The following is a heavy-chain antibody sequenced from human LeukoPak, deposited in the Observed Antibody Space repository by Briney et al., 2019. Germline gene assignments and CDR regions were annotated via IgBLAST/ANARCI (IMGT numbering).Heavy chain of an antibody. D-gene: IGHD3-10*01. CDR1: GFTFSSYN. CDR2: ISLSTTSI. J-gene: IGHJ4*02. V-gene: IGHV3-48*04. CDR3: VKVAKYYYGSETYYFFEH. Sequence: GGSLRLSCAASGFTFSSYNMNWVRQAPGKGLEWVSYISLSTTSIYYADSVKGRFTISRDNAKNSLYLQMNSLRVEDTAIYYCVKVAKYYYGSETYYFFEHWGQGTPVTASS.